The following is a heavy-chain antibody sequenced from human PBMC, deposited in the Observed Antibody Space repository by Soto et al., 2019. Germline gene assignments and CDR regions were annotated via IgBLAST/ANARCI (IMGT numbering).Heavy chain of an antibody. CDR3: ARSQYYDFWSGFQYYYYMDV. V-gene: IGHV4-59*01. D-gene: IGHD3-3*01. Sequence: SETLSLTCTVSGGSISSYYWSWIRQPPGKGLEWIGYIYYSGSTNYNPSLKSRVTISVDTSKNQFSLKLSSVTAADTAVYYCARSQYYDFWSGFQYYYYMDVWGKGTTVTVSS. CDR2: IYYSGST. CDR1: GGSISSYY. J-gene: IGHJ6*03.